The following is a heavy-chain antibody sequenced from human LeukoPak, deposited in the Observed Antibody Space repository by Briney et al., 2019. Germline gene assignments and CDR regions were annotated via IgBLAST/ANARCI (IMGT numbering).Heavy chain of an antibody. V-gene: IGHV3-21*01. CDR3: VRGQGYCSDIRCSPGYYMDV. D-gene: IGHD2-2*01. Sequence: PGGSLRLSCEASEFTFSDFGMNWVRQTPGKGLEWISRISSSGSLVNYADSVKGRFTISRDNAKNSMYLQMNSLRVDDAAVYYCVRGQGYCSDIRCSPGYYMDVWATGPRSPSP. CDR1: EFTFSDFG. J-gene: IGHJ6*03. CDR2: ISSSGSLV.